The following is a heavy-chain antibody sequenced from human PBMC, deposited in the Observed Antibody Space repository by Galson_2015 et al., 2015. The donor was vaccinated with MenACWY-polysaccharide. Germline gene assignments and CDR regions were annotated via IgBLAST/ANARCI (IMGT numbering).Heavy chain of an antibody. CDR1: GGSISSGGYS. Sequence: TLSLTCAVSGGSISSGGYSGGGTRRQPGKGLEGIGYFYISGSPYYTPSLKSRVTISVDRSKNQFPLKLSSVTAADTAMYYCARGLYGDYPIIDYWGQGTLVTVSS. J-gene: IGHJ4*02. D-gene: IGHD4-17*01. CDR3: ARGLYGDYPIIDY. CDR2: FYISGSP. V-gene: IGHV4-30-2*01.